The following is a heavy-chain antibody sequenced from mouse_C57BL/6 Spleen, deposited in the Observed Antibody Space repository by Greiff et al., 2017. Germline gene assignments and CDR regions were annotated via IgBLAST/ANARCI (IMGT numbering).Heavy chain of an antibody. CDR1: GYTFTGYW. D-gene: IGHD2-4*01. CDR2: ILPGSGST. Sequence: VQLQQSGAELMKPGASVKLSCKATGYTFTGYWIEWVKQRPGHGLEWIGEILPGSGSTNYNEKFKGKATFTADTSSNTAYMQLRSLTTEDSAIYYCARRIYYDYDEGYYFDYWGQGTTLTVSS. CDR3: ARRIYYDYDEGYYFDY. J-gene: IGHJ2*01. V-gene: IGHV1-9*01.